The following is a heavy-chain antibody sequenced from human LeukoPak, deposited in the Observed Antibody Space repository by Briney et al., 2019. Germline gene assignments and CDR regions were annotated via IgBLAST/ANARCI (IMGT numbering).Heavy chain of an antibody. CDR3: ARGRRAAAGTVGDY. CDR1: GYTFTSYD. J-gene: IGHJ4*02. Sequence: ASVKVSCKASGYTFTSYDINWVRQATGQGLEWMGWMNPNSGNTGYAQKFQGRVTITRNTSISTAYMELSSLRSEDTAVYYCARGRRAAAGTVGDYWGQGTLVTVSS. CDR2: MNPNSGNT. D-gene: IGHD6-13*01. V-gene: IGHV1-8*03.